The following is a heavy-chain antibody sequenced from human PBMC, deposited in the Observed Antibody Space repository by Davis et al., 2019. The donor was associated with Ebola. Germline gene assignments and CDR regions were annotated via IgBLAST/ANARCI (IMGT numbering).Heavy chain of an antibody. J-gene: IGHJ4*02. CDR2: IYYSGST. V-gene: IGHV4-31*03. D-gene: IGHD1-26*01. Sequence: PSETLSLTCTVSGGSISSGGYYWSWIRQHPGKGLEWIGYIYYSGSTYYNPSLKSRVTISVDTSKNQFSLKLSSVTAADTAVYYCARAVGGSYRYYFDYWGQGTLVTVSS. CDR3: ARAVGGSYRYYFDY. CDR1: GGSISSGGYY.